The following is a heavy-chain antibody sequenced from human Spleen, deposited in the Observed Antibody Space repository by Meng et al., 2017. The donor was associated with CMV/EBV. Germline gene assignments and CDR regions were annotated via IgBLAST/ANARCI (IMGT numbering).Heavy chain of an antibody. V-gene: IGHV3-74*01. D-gene: IGHD3-3*01. Sequence: RQCTGQGLEGVERISSDENTITYADSVKGRFTISRDNAKNTLFLQMNSLRAEDMAVYYCARGGADLDLWSGYYPLVWGQGALVTVSS. CDR2: ISSDENTI. CDR3: ARGGADLDLWSGYYPLV. J-gene: IGHJ4*02.